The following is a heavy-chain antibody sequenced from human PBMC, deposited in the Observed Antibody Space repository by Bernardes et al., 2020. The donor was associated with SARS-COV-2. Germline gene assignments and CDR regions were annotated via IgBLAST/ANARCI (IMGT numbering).Heavy chain of an antibody. V-gene: IGHV3-9*01. J-gene: IGHJ5*02. CDR2: ISWNSGST. CDR3: AKDRGPYGGGTGPRGFDP. CDR1: GFTFDDYA. Sequence: GGSLRLSCAASGFTFDDYAMHWVRQAPGKGLEWVSGISWNSGSTGYADSVKGRFTISRDNAKNSLYLQMNSLRAEDTALYYCAKDRGPYGGGTGPRGFDPWGQGTLVTVSS. D-gene: IGHD1-26*01.